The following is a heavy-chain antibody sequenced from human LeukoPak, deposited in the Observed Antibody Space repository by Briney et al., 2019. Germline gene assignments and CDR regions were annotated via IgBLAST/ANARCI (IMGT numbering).Heavy chain of an antibody. CDR3: ARPKNYDSSGYYNY. D-gene: IGHD3-22*01. V-gene: IGHV3-21*01. CDR2: ITSSSTYI. CDR1: GFTFSSYS. J-gene: IGHJ4*02. Sequence: GGSLRLSCAASGFTFSSYSMSWVRQAPGKGLEWVSSITSSSTYIYYADSVKGRFTISRDNAKNSLYLQMNSLRAEDTAVYYCARPKNYDSSGYYNYWGQGTLVTVSS.